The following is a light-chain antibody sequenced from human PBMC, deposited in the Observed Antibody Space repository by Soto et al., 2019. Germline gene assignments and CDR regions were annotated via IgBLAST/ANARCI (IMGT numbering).Light chain of an antibody. CDR1: SSDVGGFDY. CDR2: DVG. Sequence: QSALTQPASVSGSLGQSITISCTGTSSDVGGFDYVSWYQQHPDNAPKLIIFDVGDRPSGVSYRFSGSKSGNTASLTISGLQADDEADYYCISYTITTTVVFGGGTKLTVL. J-gene: IGLJ2*01. V-gene: IGLV2-14*03. CDR3: ISYTITTTVV.